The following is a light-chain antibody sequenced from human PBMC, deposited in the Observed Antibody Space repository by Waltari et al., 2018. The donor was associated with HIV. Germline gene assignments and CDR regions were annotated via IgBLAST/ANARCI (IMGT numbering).Light chain of an antibody. Sequence: EIVLTQSPATLSLSPGQSAALSCRASQSVNTYLVWYQQKPGQPPRLLIYDSSIRAPGIPARFSGSGSGTDFTLTISSLEPEDSATYYCQQRANLPRRVTFGGGTKVEI. CDR1: QSVNTY. J-gene: IGKJ4*01. CDR2: DSS. V-gene: IGKV3-11*01. CDR3: QQRANLPRRVT.